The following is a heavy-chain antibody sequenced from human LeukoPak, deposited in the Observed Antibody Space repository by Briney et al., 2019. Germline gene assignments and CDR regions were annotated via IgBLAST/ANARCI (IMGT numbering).Heavy chain of an antibody. D-gene: IGHD1-7*01. Sequence: GASVKVSCKASGYTFSNYFMNWVRQAPGQGLEWMGWINTNTGNPTYAQGFTGRFVFSLDTSVSTAYLQIGSLKAEDTAVYYCARTSFKLPDYWGQGTLVTVSS. J-gene: IGHJ4*02. V-gene: IGHV7-4-1*01. CDR3: ARTSFKLPDY. CDR2: INTNTGNP. CDR1: GYTFSNYF.